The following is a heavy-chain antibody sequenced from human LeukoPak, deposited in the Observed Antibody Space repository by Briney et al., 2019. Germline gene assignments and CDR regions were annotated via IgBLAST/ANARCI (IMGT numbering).Heavy chain of an antibody. CDR1: GFTFSTAW. D-gene: IGHD3-22*01. Sequence: GGSLRLSCAASGFTFSTAWMSWVRQAPGKGLEWVGRIKSKTDGGTTDYAAPVKGRFTISRDDSKNTLYLQMNSLKTEDTAVYYCTTVAPDSWTMIVVVITHDAFDIWGQGTMVTVSS. V-gene: IGHV3-15*01. J-gene: IGHJ3*02. CDR3: TTVAPDSWTMIVVVITHDAFDI. CDR2: IKSKTDGGTT.